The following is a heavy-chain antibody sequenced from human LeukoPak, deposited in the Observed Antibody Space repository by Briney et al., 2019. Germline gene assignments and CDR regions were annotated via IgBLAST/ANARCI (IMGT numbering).Heavy chain of an antibody. CDR3: ARGPLLQDLVV. V-gene: IGHV3-53*01. CDR2: IYRGGST. Sequence: GSLPLHCAASGFTVSNSSMSWVRQAPGKGLEWVSIIYRGGSTYYADSVRGRFTISRDNSKNTLDLQMNSLRAEDTAVYFCARGPLLQDLVVWGHG. D-gene: IGHD3-10*01. CDR1: GFTVSNSS. J-gene: IGHJ3*01.